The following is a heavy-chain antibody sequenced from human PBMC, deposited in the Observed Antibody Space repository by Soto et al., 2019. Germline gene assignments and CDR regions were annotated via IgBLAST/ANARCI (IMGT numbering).Heavy chain of an antibody. CDR1: GYTFTTYT. CDR3: ARGRGVRGVMMAY. Sequence: ASVKVSCKASGYTFTTYTIHWVRQAPGQRLEWMGWINAANDNTKYSQKFQGRVTITRDTSASTVYMELSSLRSEDTAVYYCARGRGVRGVMMAYWGQGTLVTVSS. CDR2: INAANDNT. D-gene: IGHD3-10*01. J-gene: IGHJ4*02. V-gene: IGHV1-3*01.